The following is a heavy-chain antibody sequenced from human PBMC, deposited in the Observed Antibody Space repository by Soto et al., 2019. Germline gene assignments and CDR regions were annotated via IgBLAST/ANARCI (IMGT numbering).Heavy chain of an antibody. CDR2: ISDSGNII. V-gene: IGHV3-48*03. CDR1: GFTFSSYE. Sequence: EVQLVESGGGLVHPGGSLRLSCATSGFTFSSYEMTWVRQAPGKGLELVSYISDSGNIIYYADSVKGRFTISRDDAKKSLYLQMNSLRAEDTALYYCVRIGAGGWDIPFDYWGQGTPVTVAS. J-gene: IGHJ4*02. CDR3: VRIGAGGWDIPFDY. D-gene: IGHD6-19*01.